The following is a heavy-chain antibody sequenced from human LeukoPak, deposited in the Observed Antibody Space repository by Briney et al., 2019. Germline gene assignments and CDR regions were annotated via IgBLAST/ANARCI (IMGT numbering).Heavy chain of an antibody. CDR2: IRSSSSTI. Sequence: PGGSLRLSCAASGFSFGSYSMNWVRQAPGKGLEWVSYIRSSSSTIYYADSVKGRFTISRDNSKNTLYLQMGSLRAEDMAVYYCARDRSGSYSDAFDIWGQGTMVTVSS. CDR3: ARDRSGSYSDAFDI. CDR1: GFSFGSYS. V-gene: IGHV3-48*01. D-gene: IGHD1-26*01. J-gene: IGHJ3*02.